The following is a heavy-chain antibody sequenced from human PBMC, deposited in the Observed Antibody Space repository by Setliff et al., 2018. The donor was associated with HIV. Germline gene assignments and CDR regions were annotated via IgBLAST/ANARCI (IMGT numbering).Heavy chain of an antibody. V-gene: IGHV4-39*02. J-gene: IGHJ4*02. Sequence: SETLSLTCTVSGGSVSSTTYFWGWIRQAPGKGLQWIGSLYYSGSTYYNPSLKSRVTISVDTSKNHFSLKLSSVTAADTAVYYCARDLRTRGYGPYYFDYWGQGTLVTVSS. D-gene: IGHD5-12*01. CDR3: ARDLRTRGYGPYYFDY. CDR1: GGSVSSTTYF. CDR2: LYYSGST.